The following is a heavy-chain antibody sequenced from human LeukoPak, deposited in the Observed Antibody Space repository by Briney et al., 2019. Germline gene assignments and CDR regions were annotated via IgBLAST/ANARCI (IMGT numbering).Heavy chain of an antibody. CDR2: ISAYNGNT. CDR1: GYTFTSHG. J-gene: IGHJ4*02. Sequence: GASVKVSCKASGYTFTSHGISWVRQAPGQGLEWMGWISAYNGNTNYAQKLQGRVTMTTDTSTSTAYMELRSLRSDDTAVYYCARDHFPLMITFGGVIPLGDWGQGTLVTVSS. CDR3: ARDHFPLMITFGGVIPLGD. D-gene: IGHD3-16*02. V-gene: IGHV1-18*01.